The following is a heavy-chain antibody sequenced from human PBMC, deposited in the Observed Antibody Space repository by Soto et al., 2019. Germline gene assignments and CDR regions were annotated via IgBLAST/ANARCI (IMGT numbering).Heavy chain of an antibody. Sequence: PSETLSLTCTVSGGSISSGGYYWSWIRQHPGKGLEWIGYIYYSGSTYYNPSLKSRVTISVDTSKNQFSLKLSSVTAADTAVYYCARARGYDWGADYYYYYMDVWGKGTTVTVSS. J-gene: IGHJ6*03. CDR1: GGSISSGGYY. CDR2: IYYSGST. D-gene: IGHD5-12*01. V-gene: IGHV4-31*03. CDR3: ARARGYDWGADYYYYYMDV.